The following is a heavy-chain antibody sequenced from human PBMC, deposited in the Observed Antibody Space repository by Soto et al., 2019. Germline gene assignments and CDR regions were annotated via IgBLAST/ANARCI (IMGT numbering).Heavy chain of an antibody. CDR2: MNPNSGNT. CDR1: GYTFTSYD. D-gene: IGHD3-22*01. CDR3: ARGDSSGYYYIPLGAYYYGMDV. Sequence: QVQLVQSGAEVKKPGASVKVSCKASGYTFTSYDINWVRQATGQGLEWMGWMNPNSGNTGYAQKFQGRVTMTRNTSISTAYMELSSLRCEDGAVYYCARGDSSGYYYIPLGAYYYGMDVWGQGTTVTVSS. V-gene: IGHV1-8*01. J-gene: IGHJ6*02.